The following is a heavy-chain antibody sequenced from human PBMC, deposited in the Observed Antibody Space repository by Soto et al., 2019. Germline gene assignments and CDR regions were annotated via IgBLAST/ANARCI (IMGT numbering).Heavy chain of an antibody. Sequence: EVQLLDSGGVLVQPGGSLRLACAASGYSFSTYAMSWVRQAPGKGLEWVSAISGSGDTTYYADAVKGRFTISRDNSKNTVYLQMNSLRAEDTAVYYCAKETWASAYADYWGQGTLVTVAS. CDR1: GYSFSTYA. J-gene: IGHJ4*02. CDR3: AKETWASAYADY. V-gene: IGHV3-23*01. CDR2: ISGSGDTT. D-gene: IGHD2-2*01.